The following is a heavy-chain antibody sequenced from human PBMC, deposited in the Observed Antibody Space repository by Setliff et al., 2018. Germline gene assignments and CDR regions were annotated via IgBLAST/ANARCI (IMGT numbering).Heavy chain of an antibody. V-gene: IGHV4-59*01. D-gene: IGHD6-13*01. CDR2: IYYSGST. CDR1: GGSISSYY. Sequence: SATLSLTCTVSGGSISSYYWSWIRQPPGKGLEWIGYIYYSGSTNYNPSLKSRVTISVDTSKNQFSLKLSSVTAADTAVYYCARDRPIAAAGTFIRYYYYYGMDVWGQGTTVTVS. CDR3: ARDRPIAAAGTFIRYYYYYGMDV. J-gene: IGHJ6*02.